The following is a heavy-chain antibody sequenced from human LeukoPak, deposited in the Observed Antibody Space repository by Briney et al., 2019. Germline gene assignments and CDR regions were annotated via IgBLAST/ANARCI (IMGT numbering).Heavy chain of an antibody. CDR2: INWNGGST. D-gene: IGHD3-10*01. V-gene: IGHV3-20*04. J-gene: IGHJ4*02. CDR3: ARDFDYGSGSYYTPGFDY. Sequence: GGSLRLSCAASGFTFDDYGMSWVRQAPGKGLEWGSGINWNGGSTGYADSVKGRFTISRDNAKNSLYLQMNSLRAEDTALYYCARDFDYGSGSYYTPGFDYWGQGTLVTVSS. CDR1: GFTFDDYG.